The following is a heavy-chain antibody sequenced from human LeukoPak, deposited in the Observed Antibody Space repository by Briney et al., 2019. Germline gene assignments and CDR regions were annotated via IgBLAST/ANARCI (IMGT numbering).Heavy chain of an antibody. D-gene: IGHD6-19*01. Sequence: GASVKVSCKASGGTFSSYAISWVRQAPGQGLEWMGGIIPIFGTANYAQKFQGRVTITADKSTSTAYMELSSLRSEDMAVYYCAREYSSGWYWFDPWGQGTLVTVSS. CDR3: AREYSSGWYWFDP. J-gene: IGHJ5*02. V-gene: IGHV1-69*06. CDR2: IIPIFGTA. CDR1: GGTFSSYA.